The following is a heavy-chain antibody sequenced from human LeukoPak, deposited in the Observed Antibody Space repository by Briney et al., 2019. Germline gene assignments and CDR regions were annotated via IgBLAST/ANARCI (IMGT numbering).Heavy chain of an antibody. CDR1: GFTLDDYG. V-gene: IGHV3-20*04. D-gene: IGHD2-2*01. Sequence: TGGSLRLSCAASGFTLDDYGMSWVRQAPGKGLEWVSGINWNGGSTGYADSVKGRFTISRDNAKNSLYLQMNSLSAEDTALYYCASFLGYCSSVRCYGAFDIWGQGTMVTVSS. CDR2: INWNGGST. J-gene: IGHJ3*02. CDR3: ASFLGYCSSVRCYGAFDI.